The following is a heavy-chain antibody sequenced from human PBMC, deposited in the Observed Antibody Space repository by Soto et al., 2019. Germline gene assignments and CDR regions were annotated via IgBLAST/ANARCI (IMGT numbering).Heavy chain of an antibody. J-gene: IGHJ4*02. CDR1: GFTFSSFA. CDR3: AKVDGFLWFELDS. CDR2: ISASGDGT. Sequence: EVQLLESGGGLVQPGGSLRLSCAASGFTFSSFAMSWVRQAPGKGLEWVSAISASGDGTYYADSVKGRFTISRYNSKNTLYLQMSSLRAEDTAVYYCAKVDGFLWFELDSWGQGTLVTVSS. V-gene: IGHV3-23*01. D-gene: IGHD3-10*01.